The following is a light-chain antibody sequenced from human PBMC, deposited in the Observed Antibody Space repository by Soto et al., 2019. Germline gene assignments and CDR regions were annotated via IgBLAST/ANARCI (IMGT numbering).Light chain of an antibody. V-gene: IGLV2-23*03. CDR3: CSYVDTSAFVR. Sequence: QSALTQPASISRSPGQSITISCTGTGSAVGTYNLVSWYQQHPGKAPNLIIYEGNKRPSGVSRRFSGSKSANTASLTISGLQAEDEAEYYCCSYVDTSAFVRFGGGTKLTVL. CDR1: GSAVGTYNL. CDR2: EGN. J-gene: IGLJ2*01.